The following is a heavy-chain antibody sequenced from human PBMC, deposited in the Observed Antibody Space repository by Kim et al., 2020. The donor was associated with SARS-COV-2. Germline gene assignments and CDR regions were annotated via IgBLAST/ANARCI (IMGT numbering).Heavy chain of an antibody. CDR2: IWYDGSNK. Sequence: GGSLRLSCAASGFTFSSYGMHWVRQAPGKGLEWVAVIWYDGSNKYYADSVKGRFTISRDNSKNTLYLQMNSLRAEDTAVYYCARDVGITGTTGYYYYGMDVWGQGTTVTVSS. CDR3: ARDVGITGTTGYYYYGMDV. CDR1: GFTFSSYG. J-gene: IGHJ6*02. V-gene: IGHV3-33*01. D-gene: IGHD1-7*01.